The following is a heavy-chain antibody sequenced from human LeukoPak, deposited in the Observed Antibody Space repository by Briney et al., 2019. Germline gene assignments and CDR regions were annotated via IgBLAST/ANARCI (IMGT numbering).Heavy chain of an antibody. Sequence: GGALRLSCAASGFTFSSYGMNWVRQAPGKGLEWVSTISGIGGSTYYADSVKGRFTISTDNSNNTLYLQMNSLGAEDTDVYYCAKGPSYGDLDSWGQGTLVTVSS. CDR2: ISGIGGST. J-gene: IGHJ4*02. V-gene: IGHV3-23*01. CDR3: AKGPSYGDLDS. CDR1: GFTFSSYG. D-gene: IGHD4-17*01.